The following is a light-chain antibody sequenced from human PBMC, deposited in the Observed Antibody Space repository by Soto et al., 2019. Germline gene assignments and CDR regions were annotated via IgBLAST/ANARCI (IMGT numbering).Light chain of an antibody. CDR1: SSSIGAGYA. Sequence: QSVLTQPPSVSGAPGQRVTISCTGSSSSIGAGYAVYWYQQLPGTAPKLLLYGNSYRPSGVPDRFSGSKSGTSASLAITGLQAEDEADYYCQSYDSSLSGLVIFGGGTKLTVL. CDR3: QSYDSSLSGLVI. CDR2: GNS. V-gene: IGLV1-40*01. J-gene: IGLJ2*01.